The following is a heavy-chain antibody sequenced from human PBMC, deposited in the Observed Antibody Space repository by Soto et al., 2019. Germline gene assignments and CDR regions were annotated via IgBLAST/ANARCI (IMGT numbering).Heavy chain of an antibody. Sequence: QITLKESGPTLVKPTQTLTLTCTFSGFSLTTSGVGVGWIRQHPGKALEWLALIYWNDDKHYRPSLKSRLTITKDTSKNQVVLTMTNVDPVDTGTYYCAHRLSACSGGTCYRYFDLWGRGTLVTVSS. J-gene: IGHJ2*01. D-gene: IGHD2-15*01. CDR2: IYWNDDK. CDR1: GFSLTTSGVG. CDR3: AHRLSACSGGTCYRYFDL. V-gene: IGHV2-5*01.